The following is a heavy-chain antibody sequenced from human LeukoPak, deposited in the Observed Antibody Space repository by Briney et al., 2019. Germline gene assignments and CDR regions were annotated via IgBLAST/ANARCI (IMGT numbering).Heavy chain of an antibody. D-gene: IGHD3-3*01. CDR2: VSHSGSA. J-gene: IGHJ6*03. V-gene: IGHV4-38-2*02. CDR3: ARVITIFGVPPRPGYYYMDV. CDR1: GDSISRGYY. Sequence: NPSETLSLTCTVSGDSISRGYYWGWVRQPPGKGLGWFGSVSHSGSAYYNPSLKSRVTMSVDTSKNQFSLKLSSVTAADTAVYYCARVITIFGVPPRPGYYYMDVWGKGTTVTVSS.